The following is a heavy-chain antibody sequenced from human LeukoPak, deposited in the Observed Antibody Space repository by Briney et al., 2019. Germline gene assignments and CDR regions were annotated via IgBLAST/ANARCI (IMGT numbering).Heavy chain of an antibody. CDR1: AASISSYY. V-gene: IGHV4-59*08. CDR3: ARQLRFDY. Sequence: SETLSLTCTVSAASISSYYWSWVRQPAGKGLEWIGYIYYSGSTNYNPSIKSRVTISVDTSKNQICLKLNAVTADFTAVYDGARQLRFDYWGQGTLVTVSS. J-gene: IGHJ4*02. CDR2: IYYSGST.